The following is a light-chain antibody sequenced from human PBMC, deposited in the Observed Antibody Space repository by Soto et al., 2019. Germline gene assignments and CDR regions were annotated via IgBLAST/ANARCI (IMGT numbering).Light chain of an antibody. J-gene: IGKJ1*01. Sequence: EIVMTQSPATLSVSPGERVTLSCRASQSVSSKLAWYQQKPGQAPRLLIYGASTRATGIPARFSGSGSGTEFTLSISSLQSEDFALYYCQQYDEWPQTFGQGTKVEIK. CDR1: QSVSSK. CDR2: GAS. V-gene: IGKV3-15*01. CDR3: QQYDEWPQT.